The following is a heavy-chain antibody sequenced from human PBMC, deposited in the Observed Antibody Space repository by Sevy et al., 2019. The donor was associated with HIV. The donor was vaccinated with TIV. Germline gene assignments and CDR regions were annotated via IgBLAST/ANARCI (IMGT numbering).Heavy chain of an antibody. D-gene: IGHD1-26*01. CDR3: AKDRMGLVGATQYFDY. V-gene: IGHV3-30*18. J-gene: IGHJ4*02. Sequence: GGSLRLSCAASGFTFSSYGMHWVRQAPGKGLEWVPVISYDGSNKYYADSVKGRFTISRDNSKNTLYLQMNSLRAEDTAVYYCAKDRMGLVGATQYFDYWGQGTLVTVSS. CDR1: GFTFSSYG. CDR2: ISYDGSNK.